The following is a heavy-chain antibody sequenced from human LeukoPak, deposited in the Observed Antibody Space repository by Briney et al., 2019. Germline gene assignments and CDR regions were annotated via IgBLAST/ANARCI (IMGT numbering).Heavy chain of an antibody. J-gene: IGHJ3*02. CDR3: AKDMTPHYINSQVWSAFDI. V-gene: IGHV3-23*01. CDR1: GFTFSSYV. CDR2: ISGSGGST. Sequence: GGSLRLSCAASGFTFSSYVMSWVRQAPGKGLEWVSAISGSGGSTYYADSVKGRFTISRDNSENTLYLQMNSLRAEDTALYYCAKDMTPHYINSQVWSAFDIWGQGTMVTVSS. D-gene: IGHD3-10*01.